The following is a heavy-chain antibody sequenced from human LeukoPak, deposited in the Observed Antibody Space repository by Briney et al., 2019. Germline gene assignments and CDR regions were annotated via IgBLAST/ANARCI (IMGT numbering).Heavy chain of an antibody. J-gene: IGHJ3*02. CDR2: INPNSGGT. CDR1: GYTFTGYY. V-gene: IGHV1-2*02. Sequence: ASVKVSCKASGYTFTGYYMHWVRQAPGQGLEWMGWINPNSGGTNYAQKFQGRVTMTRDTSISTAYMELSRLRSDDTAVYYCARVTTYYYGSGSIRDAFDIWGQGTMVTVSS. D-gene: IGHD3-10*01. CDR3: ARVTTYYYGSGSIRDAFDI.